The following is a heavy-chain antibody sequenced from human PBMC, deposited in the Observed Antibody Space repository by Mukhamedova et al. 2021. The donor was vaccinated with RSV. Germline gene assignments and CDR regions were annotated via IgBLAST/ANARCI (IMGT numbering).Heavy chain of an antibody. D-gene: IGHD3-10*01. J-gene: IGHJ4*02. Sequence: SWVRQAPGQGLEWMGWISAYNGNTNYAQKPQGKVTMTQTTSTSPAYMELRSLRSDDPAGYYFPRGSPNSYGSGRIDNWGQGTLVT. V-gene: IGHV1-18*01. CDR2: ISAYNGNT. CDR3: PRGSPNSYGSGRIDN.